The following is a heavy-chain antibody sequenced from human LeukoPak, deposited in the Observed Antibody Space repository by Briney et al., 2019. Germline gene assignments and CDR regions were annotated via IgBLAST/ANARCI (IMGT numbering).Heavy chain of an antibody. Sequence: SETLSLTCTVSSASVSSYYWSWVRQPPGKGLEWIGYIYYSGSTNYNPSLKSRVTISVDTSKNQFSLKLSSVTAADTAVYYCARDTGGYEGNFDYWGQGTLVTVSS. V-gene: IGHV4-59*02. CDR2: IYYSGST. D-gene: IGHD5-12*01. CDR3: ARDTGGYEGNFDY. J-gene: IGHJ4*02. CDR1: SASVSSYY.